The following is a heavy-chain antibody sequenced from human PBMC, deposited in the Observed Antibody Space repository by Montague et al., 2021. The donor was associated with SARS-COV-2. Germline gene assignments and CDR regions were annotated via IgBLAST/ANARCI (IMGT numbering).Heavy chain of an antibody. D-gene: IGHD3-10*01. V-gene: IGHV4-34*01. CDR1: GGSFSTYS. CDR2: IHHGGST. J-gene: IGHJ6*03. CDR3: ARLGDGVVPSPILGVGPYYSYYMDV. Sequence: SETLSLTCAVHGGSFSTYSWNWIRQPPGKGLEWIGEIHHGGSTNYNPSLKSRVTISADTSKNQFSLKPTSVAAADTAVYYCARLGDGVVPSPILGVGPYYSYYMDVWGKGTTVTVSS.